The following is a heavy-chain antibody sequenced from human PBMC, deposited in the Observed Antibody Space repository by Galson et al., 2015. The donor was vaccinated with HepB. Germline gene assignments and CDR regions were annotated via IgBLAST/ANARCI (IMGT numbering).Heavy chain of an antibody. V-gene: IGHV1-2*02. CDR3: ARAVIAVAGNIDY. D-gene: IGHD6-19*01. J-gene: IGHJ4*02. Sequence: SVKVSCKASGYTFTGYYMHWVRQAPGQGLEWMGWINPNSGGTNYAQKFQGRVTMTRDTSISTAYMELSRLRSDDTAVYYCARAVIAVAGNIDYWGQGTLVTVSS. CDR2: INPNSGGT. CDR1: GYTFTGYY.